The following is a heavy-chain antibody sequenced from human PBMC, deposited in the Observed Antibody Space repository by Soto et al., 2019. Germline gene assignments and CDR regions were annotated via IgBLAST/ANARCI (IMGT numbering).Heavy chain of an antibody. CDR1: GGSISSGGYS. CDR3: ARGPGDGYYDYWYCDL. Sequence: SETLSLTCAASGGSISSGGYSWSWIRHPPGKGLEWIGYIYHSVSTYYNPSLKRRVNISVDRSKNHFSLKLGSVTAADTAVYYCARGPGDGYYDYWYCDLWGRGTLVDVSS. J-gene: IGHJ2*01. CDR2: IYHSVST. V-gene: IGHV4-30-2*01. D-gene: IGHD4-17*01.